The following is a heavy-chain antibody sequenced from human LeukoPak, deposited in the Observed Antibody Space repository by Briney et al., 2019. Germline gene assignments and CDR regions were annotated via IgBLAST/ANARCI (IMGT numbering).Heavy chain of an antibody. J-gene: IGHJ5*02. CDR1: GFTFSSYW. CDR2: INQDGSEK. CDR3: AREGCSGGSCYHNWFDP. D-gene: IGHD2-15*01. Sequence: GGSLRLSCAASGFTFSSYWMSWVRQAPGKGLEWVADINQDGSEKYYVDSVKGRFTISRDNAKNSLYLQMNSLRAEDAAVYYCAREGCSGGSCYHNWFDPWGQGTLVTVSS. V-gene: IGHV3-7*01.